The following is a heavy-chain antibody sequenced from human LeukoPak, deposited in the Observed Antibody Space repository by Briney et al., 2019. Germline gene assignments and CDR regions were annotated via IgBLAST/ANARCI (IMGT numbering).Heavy chain of an antibody. CDR3: AKEENGDGVESGY. CDR1: GCTFGNYG. Sequence: GGSLRLSCAASGCTFGNYGMSWVRQAPGKGLEWVSVISGSGGTTYYADSVKGRFTISRDNSKNTLYLQMNSLRAEDTAVYYCAKEENGDGVESGYWGQGTLVTVSS. D-gene: IGHD4-17*01. V-gene: IGHV3-23*01. CDR2: ISGSGGTT. J-gene: IGHJ4*02.